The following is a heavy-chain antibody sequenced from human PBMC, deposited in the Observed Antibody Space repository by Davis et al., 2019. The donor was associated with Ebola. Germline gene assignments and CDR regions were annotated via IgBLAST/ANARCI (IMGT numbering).Heavy chain of an antibody. J-gene: IGHJ4*02. CDR3: ARAHITIFGVVIWYYFDY. Sequence: GESLKISCAASGFTFSSYAMHWVRQAPGKGLEWVAVISYDGSNKYYADSVKGRFTISRDNSKNTLYLQMNSLRAEDTAVYYCARAHITIFGVVIWYYFDYWGQGTLVTVSS. CDR1: GFTFSSYA. CDR2: ISYDGSNK. V-gene: IGHV3-30-3*01. D-gene: IGHD3-3*01.